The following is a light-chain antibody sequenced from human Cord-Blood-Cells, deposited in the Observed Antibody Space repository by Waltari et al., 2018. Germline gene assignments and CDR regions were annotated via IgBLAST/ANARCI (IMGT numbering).Light chain of an antibody. CDR1: SSDVAGYNY. CDR3: CSYAGSSRV. V-gene: IGLV2-11*01. Sequence: QSALTQPRSVSGSPGQSVTISCTGTSSDVAGYNYVSWYQQHPGKAPKLMIYDVSKRPSGVPDRFSGSKSGNTASLTISGLQAEDEADYYCCSYAGSSRVFGGGTKLTVL. CDR2: DVS. J-gene: IGLJ3*02.